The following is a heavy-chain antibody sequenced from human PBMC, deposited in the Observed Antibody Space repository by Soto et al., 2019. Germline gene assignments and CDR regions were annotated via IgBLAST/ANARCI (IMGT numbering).Heavy chain of an antibody. J-gene: IGHJ3*02. Sequence: SVKGSCKASGFTFTSSAMHRVRQARGQRLEWIGWIVVGSGNTNYAQKFQERATITRDMSTSTAYMELSSLRSEDTAVYYCAAIPPNHDAFDIWGQGTMVTVSS. V-gene: IGHV1-58*02. CDR2: IVVGSGNT. CDR1: GFTFTSSA. CDR3: AAIPPNHDAFDI.